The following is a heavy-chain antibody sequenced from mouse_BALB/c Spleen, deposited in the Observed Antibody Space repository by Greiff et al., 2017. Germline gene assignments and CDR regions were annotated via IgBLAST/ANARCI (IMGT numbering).Heavy chain of an antibody. J-gene: IGHJ4*01. CDR2: IWSDGST. CDR3: ARQGSSPYYYAMDY. Sequence: QVQLKESGPDLVAPSQSLSITCTVSGFSLTSYGVHWVRQPPGKGLEWLVVIWSDGSTTYNSALKSRLSISKDNSKSQVFLKMNSLQTDDTAMYYCARQGSSPYYYAMDYWGQGTSVTVSS. CDR1: GFSLTSYG. V-gene: IGHV2-6-2*01. D-gene: IGHD1-1*01.